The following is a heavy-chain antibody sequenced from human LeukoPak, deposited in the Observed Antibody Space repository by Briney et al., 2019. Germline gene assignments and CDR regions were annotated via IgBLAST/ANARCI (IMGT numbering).Heavy chain of an antibody. CDR3: VRHDGRGGATMGAFDS. V-gene: IGHV4-39*01. Sequence: SETLSLTCTVSAGSFISSSHHWGWIRQSPGKGLEWIGSVYYGRTTYYNPSLDGRVTVSLDTSANQFSLQLNSVTAADTAVYYCVRHDGRGGATMGAFDSWGQGSLVTVSS. J-gene: IGHJ5*01. CDR1: AGSFISSSHH. D-gene: IGHD5-12*01. CDR2: VYYGRTT.